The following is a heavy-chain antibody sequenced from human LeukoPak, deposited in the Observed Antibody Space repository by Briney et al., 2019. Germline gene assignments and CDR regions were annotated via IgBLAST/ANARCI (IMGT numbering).Heavy chain of an antibody. D-gene: IGHD6-13*01. V-gene: IGHV3-74*01. J-gene: IGHJ3*02. CDR3: ASDKGSSWSDALDI. CDR1: GFTLSSYW. CDR2: IKSDGRT. Sequence: PGGSLRLSCAASGFTLSSYWMHWVRQAPGKGLVWVSRIKSDGRTNYADSVKGRFTISRDNAKNTVSLQMNSLRAEDTAVYYCASDKGSSWSDALDIWGQGTMVTVSS.